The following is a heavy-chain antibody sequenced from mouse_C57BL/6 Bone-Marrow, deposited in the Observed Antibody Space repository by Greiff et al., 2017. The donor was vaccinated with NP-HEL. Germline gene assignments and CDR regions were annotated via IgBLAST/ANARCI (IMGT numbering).Heavy chain of an antibody. CDR1: GYTFTSYW. D-gene: IGHD1-1*01. CDR3: ARDYGSSEYYFDY. J-gene: IGHJ2*01. Sequence: QVQLQQPGAELVRPGSSVKLSCKASGYTFTSYWMTWVKQRPGQGLEWIGNIYPSDSETHYNQKFKDKATLTVDKSSSTAYMQLSSLTSEDSAVYYWARDYGSSEYYFDYWGQGTTLTVSS. CDR2: IYPSDSET. V-gene: IGHV1-61*01.